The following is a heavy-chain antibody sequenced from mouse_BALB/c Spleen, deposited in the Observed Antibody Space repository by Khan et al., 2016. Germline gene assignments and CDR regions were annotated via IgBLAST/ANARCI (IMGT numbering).Heavy chain of an antibody. CDR2: INPDSSSI. Sequence: EVKLLESGGGLVQPGGSLKLSCAASGFDFSRYWMSWVRQAPGKGLEWIGEINPDSSSIYSTPSLKDQFIISRDNAKNTLYLQMSKVRSEDTALYYGAGPFTTGFAYWGLGTLVTVSA. CDR3: AGPFTTGFAY. CDR1: GFDFSRYW. V-gene: IGHV4-1*02. D-gene: IGHD1-1*01. J-gene: IGHJ3*01.